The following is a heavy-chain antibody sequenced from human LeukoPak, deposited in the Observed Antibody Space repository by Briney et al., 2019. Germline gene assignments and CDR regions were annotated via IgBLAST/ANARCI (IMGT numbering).Heavy chain of an antibody. CDR2: IYTGGDT. V-gene: IGHV3-53*01. CDR1: GFSVSNKY. Sequence: PGVSLRLSCAASGFSVSNKYMSWVRQAPGKGLEWVSVIYTGGDTYYADSVRGRFTISRDNSKNTVNLQMNSLRAEDTALYYCAGGQMFTSGGFDDWGQGTLVTVSS. J-gene: IGHJ4*02. D-gene: IGHD6-19*01. CDR3: AGGQMFTSGGFDD.